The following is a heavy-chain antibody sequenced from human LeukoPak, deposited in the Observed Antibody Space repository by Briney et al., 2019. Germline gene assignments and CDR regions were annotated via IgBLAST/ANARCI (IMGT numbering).Heavy chain of an antibody. CDR1: GFRFSTYW. CDR3: ARESPYGAIDY. V-gene: IGHV3-7*03. J-gene: IGHJ4*02. Sequence: GGSLRLSCAASGFRFSTYWMSWVRQAPGEGLQWVANINEDGSETNYADSVKGRFTISRDNGKNSLYLQMSSLRADDTAVYYCARESPYGAIDYWGQGTLVIVPP. D-gene: IGHD4/OR15-4a*01. CDR2: INEDGSET.